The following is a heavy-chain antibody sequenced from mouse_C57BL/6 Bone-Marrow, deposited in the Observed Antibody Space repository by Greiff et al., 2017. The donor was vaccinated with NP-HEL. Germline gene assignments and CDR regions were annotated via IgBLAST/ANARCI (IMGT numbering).Heavy chain of an antibody. CDR3: ASQSGRLRRGYYAMDY. V-gene: IGHV5-17*01. CDR1: GFTFSDYG. CDR2: ISSGSSTI. J-gene: IGHJ4*01. D-gene: IGHD2-4*01. Sequence: EVKLVESGGGLVKPGGSLKLSCAASGFTFSDYGMHWVRQAPEKGLEWVAYISSGSSTIYYAATVKGRFTISRDNANNTLFLQMTSLRSEDTAMYYCASQSGRLRRGYYAMDYWGQGTSVTVSS.